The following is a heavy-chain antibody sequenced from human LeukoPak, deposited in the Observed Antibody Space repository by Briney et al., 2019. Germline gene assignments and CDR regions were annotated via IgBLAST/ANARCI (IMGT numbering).Heavy chain of an antibody. J-gene: IGHJ4*02. V-gene: IGHV4-39*01. CDR3: ARQTGSGLFTLP. Sequence: PSETLSLTCTVSGGSISSSSYYWGWIRQPPGKGLGWIGSASYSGSTYYNASLKSRVTISIDTSKNQISLRLTSVTATDTAMYYCARQTGSGLFTLPGGQGTLVTVSS. CDR1: GGSISSSSYY. D-gene: IGHD3/OR15-3a*01. CDR2: ASYSGST.